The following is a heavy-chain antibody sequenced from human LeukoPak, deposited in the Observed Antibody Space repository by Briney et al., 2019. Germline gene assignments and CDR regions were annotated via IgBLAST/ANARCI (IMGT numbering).Heavy chain of an antibody. Sequence: PSETLSLTCTVSGDSINNYYWSWIRQPPGEGPERIGDINDSGSTISNPSLRSRATISVDMSKKHFFLDLGSVTAADTAVYYCARAVHGSGSYDQYTGGWYYFDYWGQGTLVTVSS. CDR3: ARAVHGSGSYDQYTGGWYYFDY. D-gene: IGHD3-10*01. V-gene: IGHV4-59*01. CDR1: GDSINNYY. CDR2: INDSGST. J-gene: IGHJ4*02.